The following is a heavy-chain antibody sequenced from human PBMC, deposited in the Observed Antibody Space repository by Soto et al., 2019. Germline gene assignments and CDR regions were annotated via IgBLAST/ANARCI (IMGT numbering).Heavy chain of an antibody. CDR2: ISFDGSDK. CDR1: GFIFRSYD. V-gene: IGHV3-30-3*01. CDR3: ASARCNTDCYLIDH. Sequence: GGSLRLSCAASGFIFRSYDMHWVRQAPGKGLEWVTVISFDGSDKNYADSVKGRFTISRDNAANTVYLLMNSLRVDDTAVYHCASARCNTDCYLIDHWRPGTQVTVS. J-gene: IGHJ4*02. D-gene: IGHD2-21*01.